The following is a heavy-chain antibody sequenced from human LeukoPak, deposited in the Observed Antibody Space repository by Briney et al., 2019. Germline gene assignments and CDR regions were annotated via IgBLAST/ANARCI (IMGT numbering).Heavy chain of an antibody. CDR1: GFTFDDYA. D-gene: IGHD6-19*01. CDR3: AKDISGYSCGWYYFDY. J-gene: IGHJ4*02. V-gene: IGHV3-9*01. Sequence: GRSLRLSCAGSGFTFDDYAMHWVRQAPGKGLEWVSGISWSSGSIGYADSVKGRFTISRDNAKNSLYLQKNSLRAEDTALYYCAKDISGYSCGWYYFDYWSQGTLVTVSS. CDR2: ISWSSGSI.